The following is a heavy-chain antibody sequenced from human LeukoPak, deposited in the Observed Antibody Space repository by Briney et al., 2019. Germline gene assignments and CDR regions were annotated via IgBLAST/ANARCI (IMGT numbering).Heavy chain of an antibody. D-gene: IGHD3-22*01. V-gene: IGHV3-7*01. Sequence: GGSLRLSCAASGFTFSSYWMSWVRQAPGKGLEWVANIKQDATEQYYVESAKGRFTISRDNTKNSLYLQVNSLRAEDTAVYYCARGLVYYDSSGFDLWGRGTLVTVSS. CDR2: IKQDATEQ. J-gene: IGHJ2*01. CDR3: ARGLVYYDSSGFDL. CDR1: GFTFSSYW.